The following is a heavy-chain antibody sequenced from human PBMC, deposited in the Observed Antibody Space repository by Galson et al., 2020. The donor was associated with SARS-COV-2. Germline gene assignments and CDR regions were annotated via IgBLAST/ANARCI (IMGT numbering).Heavy chain of an antibody. CDR1: GFTFNTYG. Sequence: GGSLRLSCAASGFTFNTYGMHWVRQAPGKGLEWVATIWSDGNRQTYADSVKGRFTISRDNSKYTLYLQINSLRADDTALYYCAKNDGSAWFTVDYWGQGTLVTVSS. CDR2: IWSDGNRQ. CDR3: AKNDGSAWFTVDY. D-gene: IGHD6-19*01. J-gene: IGHJ4*02. V-gene: IGHV3-33*06.